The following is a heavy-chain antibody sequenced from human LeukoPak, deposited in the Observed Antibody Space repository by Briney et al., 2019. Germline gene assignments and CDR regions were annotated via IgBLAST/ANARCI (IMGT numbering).Heavy chain of an antibody. D-gene: IGHD3-10*01. CDR3: ARDRARYGSGSYYPDY. J-gene: IGHJ4*02. CDR2: INPNSGGT. Sequence: ASVKVSCKASGYTFTGYYMHWVRQVPGQGLEWMGWINPNSGGTNYAQKCQGRVTITRDTSISTDYMELSRLRSDDTAAYYCARDRARYGSGSYYPDYWGQGTLVTVSS. CDR1: GYTFTGYY. V-gene: IGHV1-2*02.